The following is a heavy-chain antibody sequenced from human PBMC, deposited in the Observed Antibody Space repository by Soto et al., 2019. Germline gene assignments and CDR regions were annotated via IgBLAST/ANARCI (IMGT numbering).Heavy chain of an antibody. CDR3: ARKYYYGSGIST. CDR2: IYHSGST. Sequence: SETLSLTCAVSSGSISSSNWWSWVRQPPGKGLEWIGEIYHSGSTNYNPSLKSRVTISVDKSKNQFSLKLSSVTAADTAVYYCARKYYYGSGISTWGQGTLVTVSS. D-gene: IGHD3-10*01. J-gene: IGHJ5*02. V-gene: IGHV4-4*02. CDR1: SGSISSSNW.